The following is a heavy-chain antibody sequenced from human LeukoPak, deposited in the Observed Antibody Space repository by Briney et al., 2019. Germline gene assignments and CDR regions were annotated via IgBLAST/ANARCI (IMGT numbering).Heavy chain of an antibody. CDR3: ATNYCSGGSCYSEGAFDI. Sequence: SETLSLTCTVSGGSISSSSYYWGWIRQPPGKGLEWIGSIYYSGSTYYNPSLKSRVTISVDTSKNRFSLKLSSVTAADTAVYYCATNYCSGGSCYSEGAFDIWGQGTMVTVSS. D-gene: IGHD2-15*01. J-gene: IGHJ3*02. V-gene: IGHV4-39*01. CDR2: IYYSGST. CDR1: GGSISSSSYY.